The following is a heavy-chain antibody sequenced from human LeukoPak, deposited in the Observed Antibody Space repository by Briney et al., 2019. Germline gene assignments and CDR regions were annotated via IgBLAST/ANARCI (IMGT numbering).Heavy chain of an antibody. CDR1: GFTFSDYA. D-gene: IGHD1-14*01. V-gene: IGHV3-23*01. J-gene: IGHJ4*02. Sequence: EGSLRLSCAASGFTFSDYAMSWVRQAPGKGLEWVSSITGSGSRTYYTDSVKGRFTISRDNSKNTLYLQMNSLRADETAVYYCASRPRADIGPLDFWGQGTLVTVSS. CDR2: ITGSGSRT. CDR3: ASRPRADIGPLDF.